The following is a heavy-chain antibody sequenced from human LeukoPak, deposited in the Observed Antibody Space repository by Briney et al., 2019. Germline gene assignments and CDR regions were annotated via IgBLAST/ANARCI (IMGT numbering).Heavy chain of an antibody. CDR1: GFIFSSYG. J-gene: IGHJ6*02. D-gene: IGHD6-19*01. CDR3: AKDEEYSSGFYYYYYGMDV. V-gene: IGHV3-30*02. Sequence: GGSLRLSCAASGFIFSSYGTHWVRQAPGKGLEWVAVIWYDGSNKYYADSVKGRFTISRDNSKNTLYLQMNSLRAEDTAVYYCAKDEEYSSGFYYYYYGMDVWGQGTTVTVSS. CDR2: IWYDGSNK.